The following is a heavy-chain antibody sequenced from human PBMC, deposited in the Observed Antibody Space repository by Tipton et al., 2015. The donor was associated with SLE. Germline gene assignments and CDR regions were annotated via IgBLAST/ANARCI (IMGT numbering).Heavy chain of an antibody. Sequence: SLRLSCATSGFTFSSYWMHWVRQAPGKGLVWVSRINGDGSSTTYADSVKGRFTISRDNSKNTLYLQMNSLRAEDTAVYYCAKADNWDGSGSSPFDIWGQGTMVTVSS. CDR3: AKADNWDGSGSSPFDI. CDR1: GFTFSSYW. CDR2: INGDGSST. V-gene: IGHV3-74*01. D-gene: IGHD3-10*01. J-gene: IGHJ3*02.